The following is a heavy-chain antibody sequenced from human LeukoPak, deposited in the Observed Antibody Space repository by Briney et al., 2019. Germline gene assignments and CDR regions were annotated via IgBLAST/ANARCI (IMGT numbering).Heavy chain of an antibody. CDR3: ASMSQPSGSFDL. V-gene: IGHV4-4*07. J-gene: IGHJ4*02. CDR1: GDSISSYY. D-gene: IGHD3-10*01. CDR2: FHITGIT. Sequence: PTETLSLTCTVSGDSISSYYWSWIRQPAGKGLEWIGRFHITGITTYNPSLKSRVSISVDTSRNQFSLKLRSVTAADTAVYYCASMSQPSGSFDLWGQGTLVTVSS.